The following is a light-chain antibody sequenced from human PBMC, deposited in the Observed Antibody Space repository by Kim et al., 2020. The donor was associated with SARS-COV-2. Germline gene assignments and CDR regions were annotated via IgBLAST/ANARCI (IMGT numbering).Light chain of an antibody. CDR3: SSYTSSSTLV. J-gene: IGLJ3*02. CDR1: SSDVGGYNY. CDR2: DVS. Sequence: QSVLTQPASVSGSPGQSITISCTGTSSDVGGYNYVSWYQQHPGKAPKLMIYDVSNRPSGGSNRFSGSKSGNTASLTISRLQAEDEADYYCSSYTSSSTLVFGGGTQLTVL. V-gene: IGLV2-14*03.